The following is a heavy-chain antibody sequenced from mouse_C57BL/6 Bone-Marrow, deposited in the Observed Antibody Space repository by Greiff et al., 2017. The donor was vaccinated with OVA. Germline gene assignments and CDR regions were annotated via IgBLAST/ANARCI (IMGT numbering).Heavy chain of an antibody. J-gene: IGHJ4*01. CDR2: ISDGGSYT. CDR3: ARYDYGLYAMDY. CDR1: GFTFSSYA. D-gene: IGHD2-4*01. V-gene: IGHV5-4*01. Sequence: EVQGVESGGGLVKPGGSLKLSCAASGFTFSSYAMSWVRQTPEKRLEWVATISDGGSYTYYPDNVKGRFTISRDNAKNNLYLQMSHLKSEDTAMYYCARYDYGLYAMDYWGQGTSVTVSS.